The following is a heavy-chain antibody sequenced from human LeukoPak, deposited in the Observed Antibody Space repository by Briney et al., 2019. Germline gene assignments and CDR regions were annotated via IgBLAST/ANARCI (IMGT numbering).Heavy chain of an antibody. CDR1: GFTFSSYS. D-gene: IGHD3-10*01. Sequence: GGSLRLSCAASGFTFSSYSMNWVRQAPGKGLEWVSSISSSSSYIYYADSVKGRFTISRDNAKNSLYLQMNSLRAEDTAVYYCANRVSQPWYFDYRGQGTLVTVSS. CDR3: ANRVSQPWYFDY. CDR2: ISSSSSYI. V-gene: IGHV3-21*01. J-gene: IGHJ4*02.